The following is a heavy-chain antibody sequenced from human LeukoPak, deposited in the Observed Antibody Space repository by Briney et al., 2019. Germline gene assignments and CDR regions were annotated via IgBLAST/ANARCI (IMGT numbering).Heavy chain of an antibody. D-gene: IGHD3-22*01. CDR2: IYYSGST. J-gene: IGHJ4*02. Sequence: SETLSLTCTVSGGSISSYYWSWIRQPPGKGLEWIGYIYYSGSTNYNPSLKSRVTISVDTSKNQFSLKLSSVTAADTAVYYCARHGPYYYDSSGYYLAFDYWGQGTLVTVSS. CDR3: ARHGPYYYDSSGYYLAFDY. CDR1: GGSISSYY. V-gene: IGHV4-59*08.